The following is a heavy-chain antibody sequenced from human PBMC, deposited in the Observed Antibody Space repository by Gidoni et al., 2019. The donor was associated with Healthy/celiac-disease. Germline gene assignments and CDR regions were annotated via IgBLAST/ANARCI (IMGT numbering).Heavy chain of an antibody. CDR1: GGSFRGYY. Sequence: QVQLQQWGAGLLKPSETLSLTCAVYGGSFRGYYWSWIRQPPGKGLELIGEINHSGSTNYNPSLKSRVTISVDTSKNQFSLKLSSVTAADTAVYYCAKKAPRFGSGYYQAHYYYYYMDVWGKGTTVTVSS. D-gene: IGHD3-3*01. CDR3: AKKAPRFGSGYYQAHYYYYYMDV. V-gene: IGHV4-34*01. J-gene: IGHJ6*03. CDR2: INHSGST.